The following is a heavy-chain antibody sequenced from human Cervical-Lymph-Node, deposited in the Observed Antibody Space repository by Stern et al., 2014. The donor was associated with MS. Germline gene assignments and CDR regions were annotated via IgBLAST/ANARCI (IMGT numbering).Heavy chain of an antibody. CDR2: IWYDGSGK. Sequence: VHLVESGGDVVQPGTSLRLSCAASGFDFSDYGMHWVRQAPGKGLEWVAMIWYDGSGKYYTDSVKGRFTISRDNYKNTLYLQMNSLRAEDTAVYYCARAHLQSRGACDYWGQGNLVTVSS. D-gene: IGHD3-10*01. CDR3: ARAHLQSRGACDY. V-gene: IGHV3-33*01. J-gene: IGHJ4*02. CDR1: GFDFSDYG.